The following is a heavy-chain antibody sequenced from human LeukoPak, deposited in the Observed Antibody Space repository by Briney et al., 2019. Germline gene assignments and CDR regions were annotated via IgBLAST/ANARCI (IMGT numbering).Heavy chain of an antibody. J-gene: IGHJ3*02. D-gene: IGHD6-19*01. V-gene: IGHV1-69*13. CDR1: GGTFSSYA. Sequence: ASVKVSCKASGGTFSSYAISWVRQAPGQGLEWMGGIIPTFGTANYAQKFQGRVTITADESTSTAYMELSSLRSEDTAVYYCARGRTIAVAGAFDIWGQGTMVTVSS. CDR2: IIPTFGTA. CDR3: ARGRTIAVAGAFDI.